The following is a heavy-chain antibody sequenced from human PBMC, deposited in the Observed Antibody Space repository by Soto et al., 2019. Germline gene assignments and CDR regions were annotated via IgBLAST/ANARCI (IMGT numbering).Heavy chain of an antibody. D-gene: IGHD2-2*02. CDR2: ISSSSSYT. CDR1: GFTFSDYY. J-gene: IGHJ5*02. Sequence: GRSLRLSCAASGFTFSDYYMSWIRQAPGKGLEWVSYISSSSSYTNYADSVKGRFTISRDNAKNSLYLQMNSLRAEDTAVYYCASSSLGYCSSTSCDRYNWFDPWGQGTLVTVSS. V-gene: IGHV3-11*06. CDR3: ASSSLGYCSSTSCDRYNWFDP.